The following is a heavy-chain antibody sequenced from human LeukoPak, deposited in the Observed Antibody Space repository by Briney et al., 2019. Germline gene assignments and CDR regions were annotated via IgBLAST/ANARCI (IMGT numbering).Heavy chain of an antibody. J-gene: IGHJ4*02. CDR2: ISSSSRYI. CDR3: ARDGGAATFAY. CDR1: GFTFSSYS. V-gene: IGHV3-21*01. D-gene: IGHD3-3*01. Sequence: GGSLRLSCAASGFTFSSYSMNWVRQAPGKGLELVSAISSSSRYIYYADSVKGRFTISRDNAKNSLYLKMHSMRAEDPDVYYCARDGGAATFAYWGQGPLVTVS.